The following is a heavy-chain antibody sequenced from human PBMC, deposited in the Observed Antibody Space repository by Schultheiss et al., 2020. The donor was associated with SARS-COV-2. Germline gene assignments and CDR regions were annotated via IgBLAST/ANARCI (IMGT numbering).Heavy chain of an antibody. D-gene: IGHD2-2*01. CDR2: ISYDGSNK. CDR3: AREQCSSISCESATGMDV. V-gene: IGHV3-30*07. CDR1: GFTFSSYA. J-gene: IGHJ6*02. Sequence: GESLKISCAASGFTFSSYAMHWVRQAPGKGLEWVAVISYDGSNKYYADSVKGRFTISRDNSKNTLYLQMNSLRVEDTAVFFCAREQCSSISCESATGMDVWGQGTTVTVSS.